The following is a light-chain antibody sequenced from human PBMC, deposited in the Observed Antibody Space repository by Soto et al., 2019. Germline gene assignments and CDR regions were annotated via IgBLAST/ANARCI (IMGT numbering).Light chain of an antibody. CDR2: GGS. CDR1: QSIHSF. J-gene: IGKJ3*01. CDR3: QQSYNIPFT. V-gene: IGKV1-39*01. Sequence: DIQMTQSPSSLAASVGERVTITCRASQSIHSFLNWYQQKPGKAPQVLIYGGSALQSGVPSRFSGSGSGTDFTLTISSLQPEDFASYFCQQSYNIPFTFGPGTKVDIK.